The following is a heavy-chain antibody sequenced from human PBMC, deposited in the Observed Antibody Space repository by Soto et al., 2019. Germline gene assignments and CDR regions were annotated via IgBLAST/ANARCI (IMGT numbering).Heavy chain of an antibody. CDR1: GFTVSINY. V-gene: IGHV3-66*01. J-gene: IGHJ5*02. Sequence: LRLSCAASGFTVSINYMSWVRQAPVKGLEWVSVIYSGGTTYYADSVKGRFTISRDNSKNTLYLQMNSLRAEDTAVYYCARNGDSSDYRGWFDPWGQRNLVTVSS. CDR3: ARNGDSSDYRGWFDP. CDR2: IYSGGTT. D-gene: IGHD3-22*01.